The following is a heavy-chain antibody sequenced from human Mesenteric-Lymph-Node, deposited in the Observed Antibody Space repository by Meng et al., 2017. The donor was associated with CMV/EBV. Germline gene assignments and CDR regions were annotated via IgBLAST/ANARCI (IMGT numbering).Heavy chain of an antibody. V-gene: IGHV3-20*04. D-gene: IGHD3-10*01. CDR2: INWNGAST. CDR3: ARVPDTGAFDI. CDR1: GFTFDDYG. Sequence: GGSLRLSCAASGFTFDDYGMSWVRQAPGKGLEWVSGINWNGASTGYADSVKGRITISRDNAKNTLYLQMNSLRAEDTAVYYCARVPDTGAFDIWGQGTMVTVSS. J-gene: IGHJ3*02.